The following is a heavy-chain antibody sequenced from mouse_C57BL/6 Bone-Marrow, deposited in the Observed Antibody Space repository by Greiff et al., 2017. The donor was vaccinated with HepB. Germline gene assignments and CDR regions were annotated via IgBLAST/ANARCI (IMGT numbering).Heavy chain of an antibody. D-gene: IGHD2-4*01. V-gene: IGHV1-64*01. J-gene: IGHJ2*01. CDR1: GYTFTSYW. Sequence: QVQLQQPGAELVKPGASVKLSCKASGYTFTSYWMHWVKQRPGQGLEWIGMIHPTSGSTNYNEKFKSKATLTVEKSSSTASMQLSSLTSEDSAVYYCARFDYDPSFDYWGQGTTLTVSS. CDR2: IHPTSGST. CDR3: ARFDYDPSFDY.